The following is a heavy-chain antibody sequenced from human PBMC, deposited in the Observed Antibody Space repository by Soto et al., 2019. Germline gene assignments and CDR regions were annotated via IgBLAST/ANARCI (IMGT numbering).Heavy chain of an antibody. CDR1: GGTFSSYA. CDR3: AGDGRFGEPDP. V-gene: IGHV1-69*13. CDR2: IIPIFGTA. J-gene: IGHJ5*02. D-gene: IGHD3-10*01. Sequence: GASVKVSCKASGGTFSSYAISWVRQAPGQGLEWMGGIIPIFGTANYAQKFQGRVTITADESTSTAYMELSSLRSEDTAVYYCAGDGRFGEPDPWGQGTLVTVSS.